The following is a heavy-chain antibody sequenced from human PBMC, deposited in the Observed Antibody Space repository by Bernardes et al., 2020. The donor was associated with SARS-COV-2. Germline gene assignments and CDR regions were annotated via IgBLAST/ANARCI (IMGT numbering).Heavy chain of an antibody. V-gene: IGHV1-18*01. CDR3: ARDRELGLHYYYYGMDV. J-gene: IGHJ6*02. Sequence: ASVKVSCKASGYTFTSYGISWVRQAPGQGLEWMGWISAYNGNTNYAQKPQGRVTMTTDTSTSTAYMELRSLRSDDTDVYYCARDRELGLHYYYYGMDVWGQGTTVTVSS. D-gene: IGHD2-15*01. CDR1: GYTFTSYG. CDR2: ISAYNGNT.